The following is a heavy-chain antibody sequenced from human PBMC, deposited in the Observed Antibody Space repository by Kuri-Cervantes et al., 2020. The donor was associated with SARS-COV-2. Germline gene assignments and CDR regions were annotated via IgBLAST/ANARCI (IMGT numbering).Heavy chain of an antibody. Sequence: SVKVSCKASGGTFSSYAISWVRQAPGQGLEWMGWIGADNGNTNYAQKFQGRVTITADESTSTAYMELSSLRSEDTAVYYCARAGIGVVVPAADPDYYYYYGVDVWGQGTTVTVSS. CDR3: ARAGIGVVVPAADPDYYYYYGVDV. J-gene: IGHJ6*02. D-gene: IGHD2-2*01. V-gene: IGHV1-69*13. CDR1: GGTFSSYA. CDR2: IGADNGNT.